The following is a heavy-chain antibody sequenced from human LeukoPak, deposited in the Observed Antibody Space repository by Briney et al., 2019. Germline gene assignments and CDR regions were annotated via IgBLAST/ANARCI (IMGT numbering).Heavy chain of an antibody. J-gene: IGHJ4*02. CDR1: GGTFSSYA. CDR3: ARDRRYSSSWWPKEDYFDY. D-gene: IGHD6-13*01. Sequence: ASVKVSCKASGGTFSSYAISWVRQAPGQGLEWMGWINPNSGGTNYAQKFQGRVTMTRDTSISTAYMELSRLRSDDTAVYYCARDRRYSSSWWPKEDYFDYWGQGTLVTVSS. V-gene: IGHV1-2*02. CDR2: INPNSGGT.